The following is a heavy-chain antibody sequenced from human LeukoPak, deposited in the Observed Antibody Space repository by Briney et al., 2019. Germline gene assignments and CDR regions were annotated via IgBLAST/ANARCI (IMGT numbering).Heavy chain of an antibody. CDR3: ARASWAYAFDI. J-gene: IGHJ3*02. CDR2: IYTSGST. V-gene: IGHV4-61*02. Sequence: ASETLSLTCTVSSGSFSNGIYYWSWIRQPAGKGLEWIGRIYTSGSTNYTPSLKSRVTISLDTSKNQFSLKLSSVTAADTAVYYCARASWAYAFDIWGQGTMVTVSS. CDR1: SGSFSNGIYY. D-gene: IGHD1-26*01.